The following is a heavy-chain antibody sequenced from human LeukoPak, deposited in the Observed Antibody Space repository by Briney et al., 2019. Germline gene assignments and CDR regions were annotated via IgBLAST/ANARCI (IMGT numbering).Heavy chain of an antibody. CDR2: ISAYNGNT. CDR3: AKVGDYYDSSGYYYHSVFDY. CDR1: GYTFTSYG. V-gene: IGHV1-18*01. D-gene: IGHD3-22*01. J-gene: IGHJ4*02. Sequence: GASVKVSCKASGYTFTSYGISWVRQAPGQGLEWMGWISAYNGNTNYAQKLQGRVTMTRDTSTSTVYMELSSLRAEDTAVYYCAKVGDYYDSSGYYYHSVFDYWGQGTLVTVSS.